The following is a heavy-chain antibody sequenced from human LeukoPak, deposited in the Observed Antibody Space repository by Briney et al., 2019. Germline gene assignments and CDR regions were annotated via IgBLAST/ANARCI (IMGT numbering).Heavy chain of an antibody. CDR3: AKDPADMVVVPAVIRPA. J-gene: IGHJ5*02. V-gene: IGHV3-23*01. CDR1: GFTFSSYA. D-gene: IGHD2-2*01. Sequence: GGSLRLSCAASGFTFSSYAMSWVRQAPGKGLEWVSAISGSGGSTYYADSVKGRFTISRDNSKNTLYLQMNSLRAEDTAVYYCAKDPADMVVVPAVIRPAWGQGTLVTVSS. CDR2: ISGSGGST.